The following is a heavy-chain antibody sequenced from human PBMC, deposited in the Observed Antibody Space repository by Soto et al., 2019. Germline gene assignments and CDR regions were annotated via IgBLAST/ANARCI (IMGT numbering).Heavy chain of an antibody. D-gene: IGHD2-15*01. J-gene: IGHJ5*02. Sequence: ASVKVSCKASGGTFSTYTFSWVRQAPGQGLEWMGRIIPIFGTPYYAQKFQGRVTITTDKSTSTVYMELSSLGSDDTAVYFCARGLECRGYCLDKPTWFGPWGQGTLVTVSS. CDR2: IIPIFGTP. CDR3: ARGLECRGYCLDKPTWFGP. V-gene: IGHV1-69*05. CDR1: GGTFSTYT.